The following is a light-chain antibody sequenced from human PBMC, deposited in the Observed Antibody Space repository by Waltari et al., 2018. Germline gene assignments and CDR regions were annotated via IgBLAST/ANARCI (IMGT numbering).Light chain of an antibody. CDR3: QQSYSVPFT. J-gene: IGKJ3*01. V-gene: IGKV1-39*01. CDR1: ENIMTY. CDR2: SAS. Sequence: DIWMAQSPSPLSASLGDRVTVSCRASENIMTYLNWYQHKPGSAPKLLISSASKLQGGVPSRFSGSGSGTDFTLTISGLQPVDFATYYCQQSYSVPFTFGPGTSADLK.